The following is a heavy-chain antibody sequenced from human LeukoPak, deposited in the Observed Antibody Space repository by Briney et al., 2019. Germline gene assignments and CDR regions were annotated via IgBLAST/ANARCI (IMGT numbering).Heavy chain of an antibody. Sequence: GESLKISCKGSGYTFISNWITWVRQLPGKGLEFMGRIDPSDSYTNYSPSFQGHVAISADKSTSTAYLQWSSLKASDTAMYYCASRATVPPYNWFDPWGQGTLVTVSS. CDR2: IDPSDSYT. CDR3: ASRATVPPYNWFDP. V-gene: IGHV5-10-1*01. CDR1: GYTFISNW. J-gene: IGHJ5*02. D-gene: IGHD4-17*01.